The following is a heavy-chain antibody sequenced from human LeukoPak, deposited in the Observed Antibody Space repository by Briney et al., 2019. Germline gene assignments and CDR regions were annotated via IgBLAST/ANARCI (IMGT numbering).Heavy chain of an antibody. V-gene: IGHV4-39*01. Sequence: SETLSLTCTVSGGAISNDNFYWGWIRQSPGKGLEWIGSISYSGITYYNPSLKSRVTISLDTSKTQFSLKLRSVTAADTAVYYCARLSDYWSQGTLVTVSS. J-gene: IGHJ4*02. CDR1: GGAISNDNFY. CDR2: ISYSGIT. CDR3: ARLSDY.